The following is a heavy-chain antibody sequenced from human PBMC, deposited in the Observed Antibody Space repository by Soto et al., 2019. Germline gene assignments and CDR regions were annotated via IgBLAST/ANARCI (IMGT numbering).Heavy chain of an antibody. J-gene: IGHJ4*02. D-gene: IGHD5-12*01. CDR3: ARDGDGYNY. V-gene: IGHV4-61*01. Sequence: QVQLQESGPGLVKPSETLSLTCTVSGGSVSSGSYYWSWIRQPPGKGLEWIGYIYSSGSTSSNPSLKSRVTISVDTSKNQFSLKLSSVTAADTAVYYCARDGDGYNYWGQGTLVTVSS. CDR2: IYSSGST. CDR1: GGSVSSGSYY.